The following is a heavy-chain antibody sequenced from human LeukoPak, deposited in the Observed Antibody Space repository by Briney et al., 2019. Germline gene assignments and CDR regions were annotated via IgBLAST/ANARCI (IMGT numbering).Heavy chain of an antibody. V-gene: IGHV4-31*03. J-gene: IGHJ4*02. Sequence: SETLSLTCTVSGGSISSGGYYWSWIRQHPGKGLEWIGYIYYSGSTYYNPSLKSRVTKSVDTSKNQFSLKLSSVTAADTAVYYCARDSNLIVDYWGQGTLVTVSS. D-gene: IGHD2-21*01. CDR2: IYYSGST. CDR1: GGSISSGGYY. CDR3: ARDSNLIVDY.